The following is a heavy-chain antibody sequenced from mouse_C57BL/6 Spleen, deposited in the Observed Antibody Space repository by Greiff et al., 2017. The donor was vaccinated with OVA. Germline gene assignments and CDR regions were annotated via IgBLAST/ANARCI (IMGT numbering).Heavy chain of an antibody. V-gene: IGHV1-26*01. Sequence: VQLQQSGPELVKPGASVKISCKASGYTFTDYYMNWVKQSHGKSLEWIGDINPNNGGTSYNQKFKGKATLTVDNSSSTAYMELRSLTSEDSAVYYCARNYGNYFDYGGQGTTLTVSS. CDR3: ARNYGNYFDY. D-gene: IGHD1-1*01. CDR2: INPNNGGT. J-gene: IGHJ2*01. CDR1: GYTFTDYY.